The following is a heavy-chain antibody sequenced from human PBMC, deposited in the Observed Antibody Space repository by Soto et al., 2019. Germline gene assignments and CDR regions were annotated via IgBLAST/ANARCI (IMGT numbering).Heavy chain of an antibody. D-gene: IGHD1-20*01. CDR1: GGSISGSYYY. Sequence: SETLSLTCAVSGGSISGSYYYWAWLRQSPGKGPEWIGSVFYTGFTSYNPSLESRVSVSVYTSKSQFSLKLSAVTAADTAVYYCATSQKGYNWNYFDHWGQGALVTVSS. CDR2: VFYTGFT. J-gene: IGHJ4*02. CDR3: ATSQKGYNWNYFDH. V-gene: IGHV4-39*01.